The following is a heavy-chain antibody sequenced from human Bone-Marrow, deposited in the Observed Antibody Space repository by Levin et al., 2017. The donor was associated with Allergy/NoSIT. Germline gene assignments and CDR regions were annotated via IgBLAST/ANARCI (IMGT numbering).Heavy chain of an antibody. V-gene: IGHV3-53*01. D-gene: IGHD3-22*01. CDR1: GFTVSSKY. Sequence: GESLKISCAASGFTVSSKYLSWVRQAPGKGLEWVSVIYSGDITYYADSVKGRFTISRDNSKNTLYLQMSSLRADDTAVYYCARGYYYDSSGYYLDNSFDIWGQGTMVTVSS. CDR2: IYSGDIT. J-gene: IGHJ3*02. CDR3: ARGYYYDSSGYYLDNSFDI.